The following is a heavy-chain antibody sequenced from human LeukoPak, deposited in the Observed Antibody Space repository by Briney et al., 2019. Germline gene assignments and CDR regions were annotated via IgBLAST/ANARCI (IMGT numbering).Heavy chain of an antibody. J-gene: IGHJ4*02. Sequence: SETLSLSCTDSGGSISSYYCSWIRQPPGKGLEWIGYIYYSGSTNYTPSLKRRVTISVNTSNKQFSLKLRSVTAADTAVYYCARVTGYTIEDYFDYWGQGTLVTVSS. V-gene: IGHV4-59*01. CDR2: IYYSGST. CDR3: ARVTGYTIEDYFDY. CDR1: GGSISSYY. D-gene: IGHD3-9*01.